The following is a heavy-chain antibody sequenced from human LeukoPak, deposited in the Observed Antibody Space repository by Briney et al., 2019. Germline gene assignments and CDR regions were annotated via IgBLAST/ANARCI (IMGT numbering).Heavy chain of an antibody. CDR1: GGSISSSSYY. Sequence: SETLSLTCTVSGGSISSSSYYWGWIRQPPGKGLEWIGSIYYSGSTYYNPSLKSRVTISVGTSKNQFSLKLSSVTAADTAVYYCARLGYCSGGSCFEPAFDIWGQGTMVTVSS. D-gene: IGHD2-15*01. J-gene: IGHJ3*02. CDR2: IYYSGST. CDR3: ARLGYCSGGSCFEPAFDI. V-gene: IGHV4-39*07.